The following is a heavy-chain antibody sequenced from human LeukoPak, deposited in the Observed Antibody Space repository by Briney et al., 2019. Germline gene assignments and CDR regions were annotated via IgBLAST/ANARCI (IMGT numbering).Heavy chain of an antibody. J-gene: IGHJ2*01. Sequence: GGSLRLSCAASGFTFSSYAMSWVRQAPGKGLEWVSAISGSGGSTYYADSVKGRFTISRDNSKNTLYLQMNSLRAEDTAVYYCAKSRFLEWLNPQRPNWYFDLWGRGTLVTVSS. CDR1: GFTFSSYA. CDR3: AKSRFLEWLNPQRPNWYFDL. V-gene: IGHV3-23*01. D-gene: IGHD3-3*01. CDR2: ISGSGGST.